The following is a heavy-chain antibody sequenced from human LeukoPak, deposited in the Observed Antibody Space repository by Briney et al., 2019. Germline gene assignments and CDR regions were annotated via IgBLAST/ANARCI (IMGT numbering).Heavy chain of an antibody. CDR2: IYYSGST. Sequence: PSETLSLTCTVSGGSISSGGYYWSWIRQHPGKGLEWIGYIYYSGSTYYNPSLKSRVTISVDTSKNQFSLKLSSVTAADTAVYYCARAWQWSIERYFDYWGQGTQVTVSS. J-gene: IGHJ4*02. D-gene: IGHD6-19*01. CDR1: GGSISSGGYY. CDR3: ARAWQWSIERYFDY. V-gene: IGHV4-31*03.